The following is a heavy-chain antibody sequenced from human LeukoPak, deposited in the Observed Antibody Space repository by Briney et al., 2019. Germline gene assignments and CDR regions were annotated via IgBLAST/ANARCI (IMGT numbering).Heavy chain of an antibody. CDR1: GGSISSGGYS. CDR3: ARDRGSSSWTGGMDV. J-gene: IGHJ6*02. V-gene: IGHV4-30-2*01. CDR2: IYHSGST. Sequence: SETLSLTCAVSGGSISSGGYSWSWIRQPPGKGLEWIGYIYHSGSTYYNPSLKSRVTISVDRSKNQFSLKLSSVTAADTAVYYCARDRGSSSWTGGMDVWGQGTTVTVSS. D-gene: IGHD6-13*01.